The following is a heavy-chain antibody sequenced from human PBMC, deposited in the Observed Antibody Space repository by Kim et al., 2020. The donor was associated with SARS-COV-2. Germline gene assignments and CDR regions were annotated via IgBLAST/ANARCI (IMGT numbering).Heavy chain of an antibody. Sequence: ASVNVSCKASGYIFTSYDINWVRQATGQGLEWMGWMNPNSGNTGYAQKFQGRVTMTRNTSITTAYMELSSLRSEDTAVYYCARRIAAAGTPIGYWGQGTLVTVSS. CDR2: MNPNSGNT. CDR1: GYIFTSYD. J-gene: IGHJ4*02. CDR3: ARRIAAAGTPIGY. D-gene: IGHD6-13*01. V-gene: IGHV1-8*01.